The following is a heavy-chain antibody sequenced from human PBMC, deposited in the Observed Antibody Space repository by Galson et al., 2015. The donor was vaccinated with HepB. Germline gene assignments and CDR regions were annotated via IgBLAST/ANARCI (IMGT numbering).Heavy chain of an antibody. D-gene: IGHD6-6*01. V-gene: IGHV3-30-3*01. CDR1: GFTFSSYA. Sequence: SLRLSCAASGFTFSSYAMHWVRQAPGKGLEWVAVISYDGSNKYYADSVKGRFTISRDNSKNTLYLEMNSLRAEDTAVYYCARDPVYSSSSYYYYYGMDVWGQGTTVTVSS. CDR2: ISYDGSNK. J-gene: IGHJ6*02. CDR3: ARDPVYSSSSYYYYYGMDV.